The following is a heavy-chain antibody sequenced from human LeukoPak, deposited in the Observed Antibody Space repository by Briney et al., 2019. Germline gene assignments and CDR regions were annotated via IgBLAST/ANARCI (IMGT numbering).Heavy chain of an antibody. Sequence: SETLSLTCAVYGGSFSGYYWRWIRQPPGKGLEWIGKINHSGSTNYNPSLKSRVTISVDTSKNQFSLKLSSVTAADTAVYYCARDGSGSYEAYFDYWGQGTLVTVSS. CDR1: GGSFSGYY. V-gene: IGHV4-34*01. CDR3: ARDGSGSYEAYFDY. CDR2: INHSGST. D-gene: IGHD3-10*01. J-gene: IGHJ4*02.